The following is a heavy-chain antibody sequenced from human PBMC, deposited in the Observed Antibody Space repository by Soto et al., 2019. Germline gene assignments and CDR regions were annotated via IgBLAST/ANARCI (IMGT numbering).Heavy chain of an antibody. Sequence: SETLSLTCTVSGGSISSYYWSWIRQPPGKGQEWIGYIYYSGSTNYNPSLKSRVTISVDTSKNQFSLKLSSVTAADTAVYYCARHGLEYYDFWSGTRDYYYYYMDVWGKGTTVT. CDR1: GGSISSYY. J-gene: IGHJ6*03. V-gene: IGHV4-59*01. CDR2: IYYSGST. CDR3: ARHGLEYYDFWSGTRDYYYYYMDV. D-gene: IGHD3-3*01.